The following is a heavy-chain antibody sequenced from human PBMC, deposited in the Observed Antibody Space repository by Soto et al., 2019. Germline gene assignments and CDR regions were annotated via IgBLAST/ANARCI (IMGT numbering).Heavy chain of an antibody. J-gene: IGHJ4*02. CDR3: ARARYGDSMYYFDY. Sequence: PGGSLRLSCAASGFTFSSYDMHWVRQATGKGLEWVSAIGTAGDTYYPGSVKGRFTISRENAKNSLYLQMNSLRAGDTAVYYCARARYGDSMYYFDYWGQGTLVTVSS. D-gene: IGHD4-17*01. V-gene: IGHV3-13*01. CDR1: GFTFSSYD. CDR2: IGTAGDT.